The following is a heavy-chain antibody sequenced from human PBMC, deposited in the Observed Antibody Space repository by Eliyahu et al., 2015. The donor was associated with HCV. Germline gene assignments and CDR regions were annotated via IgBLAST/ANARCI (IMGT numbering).Heavy chain of an antibody. Sequence: QVQLQESGPGLVKPSETLSLTCTVSGGSISSYYWSWIRQPPGKGLEWIAYIYYSGSTNXNPSLKSRVTISVDTSKNQFSLKLSSVTAADTAVYYCASGGGGIAVAGTGGWFDPWGQGTLVTVSS. CDR1: GGSISSYY. V-gene: IGHV4-59*01. CDR3: ASGGGGIAVAGTGGWFDP. CDR2: IYYSGST. D-gene: IGHD6-19*01. J-gene: IGHJ5*02.